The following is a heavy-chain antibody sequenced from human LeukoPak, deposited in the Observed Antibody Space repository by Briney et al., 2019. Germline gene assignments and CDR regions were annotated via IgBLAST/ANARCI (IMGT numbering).Heavy chain of an antibody. CDR3: ARVGGTNYYYYGMDV. CDR2: IYDSGST. J-gene: IGHJ6*02. D-gene: IGHD3-10*01. CDR1: GGSISGYY. V-gene: IGHV4-59*01. Sequence: PSETLSLTCTVSGGSISGYYWSWIRQPPGEGLEWIGYIYDSGSTNYNPSLKSRVTISVDTSKNQFSLKLSSVTAADMAVYYCARVGGTNYYYYGMDVWGQGTTVTVSS.